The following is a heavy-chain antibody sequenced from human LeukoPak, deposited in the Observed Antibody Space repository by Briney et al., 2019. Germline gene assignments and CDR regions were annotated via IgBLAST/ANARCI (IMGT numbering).Heavy chain of an antibody. CDR2: IYYSGST. CDR1: GGSISRYY. Sequence: SETLSLTCTVSGGSISRYYWSWIRQPPGKGLEWIGYIYYSGSTNYNPSLKSRVTISVDTSKNQFSLKLSSVTAADTAVYYCATTHLSMAARPNGFDPWGQGTLVTVSS. V-gene: IGHV4-59*01. D-gene: IGHD6-6*01. CDR3: ATTHLSMAARPNGFDP. J-gene: IGHJ5*02.